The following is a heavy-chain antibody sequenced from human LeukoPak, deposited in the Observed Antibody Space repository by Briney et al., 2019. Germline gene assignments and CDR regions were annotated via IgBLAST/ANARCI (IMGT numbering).Heavy chain of an antibody. Sequence: SETLSLTCTVSGGSISSYYWSWIRQPPGKGLEWIGYIYYTGSTNYNPSLKSRVTISVDTSKNQFSMKLSSVTAADTAVYYCARADIRYSYGYGYWGQGTLVTVSS. CDR1: GGSISSYY. V-gene: IGHV4-59*01. J-gene: IGHJ4*02. CDR3: ARADIRYSYGYGY. CDR2: IYYTGST. D-gene: IGHD5-18*01.